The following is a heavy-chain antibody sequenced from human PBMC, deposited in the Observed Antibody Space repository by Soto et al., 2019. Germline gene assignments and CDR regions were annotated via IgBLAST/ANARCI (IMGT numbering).Heavy chain of an antibody. Sequence: LSLTCTVSGDSVSSGSYYWSWIRQPPGTGLEWIAYIHYSGTTNYNPSLKSRVTISVDTSKNQFSLKLTSVTAADTAMFYCARGGGYCGTTSCYTYFFDYWGQGALVTVSS. D-gene: IGHD2-2*01. CDR1: GDSVSSGSYY. J-gene: IGHJ4*02. CDR2: IHYSGTT. V-gene: IGHV4-61*01. CDR3: ARGGGYCGTTSCYTYFFDY.